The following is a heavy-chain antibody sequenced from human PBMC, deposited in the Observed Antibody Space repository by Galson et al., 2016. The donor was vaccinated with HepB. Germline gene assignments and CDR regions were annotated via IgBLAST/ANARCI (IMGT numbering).Heavy chain of an antibody. CDR1: GGSISGESYF. CDR3: ARHHSVSAPPDYYYGMDV. Sequence: ETLSLTCTVSGGSISGESYFWGWIRQPPGKGLEWIGSIYYTGTTYYIAPLKNRLTISLDTSKTRFSLHLSSVTAADTGVYYCARHHSVSAPPDYYYGMDVWGQGTTVTVSS. D-gene: IGHD6-6*01. CDR2: IYYTGTT. V-gene: IGHV4-39*01. J-gene: IGHJ6*02.